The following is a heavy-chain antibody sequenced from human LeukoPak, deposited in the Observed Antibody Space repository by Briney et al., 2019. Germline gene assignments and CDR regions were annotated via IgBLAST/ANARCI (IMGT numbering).Heavy chain of an antibody. CDR2: IKQDGSEK. CDR3: ARDTATLYSSGWYGDY. CDR1: GFTFRSYW. D-gene: IGHD6-19*01. V-gene: IGHV3-7*01. J-gene: IGHJ4*02. Sequence: GGSLRLSCAASGFTFRSYWMSWVRQAPGKGLEWVANIKQDGSEKYYVDSVEGRFTISRDNAKNSLYLQMNSLRAEDTAVYYCARDTATLYSSGWYGDYWGQGTLVTVSS.